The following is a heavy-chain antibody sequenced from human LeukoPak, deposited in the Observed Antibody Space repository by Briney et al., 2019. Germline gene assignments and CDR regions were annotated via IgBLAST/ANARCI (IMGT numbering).Heavy chain of an antibody. D-gene: IGHD6-6*01. CDR3: AKDTTYSSSSHFDY. CDR2: ISSSSSYI. CDR1: GFTFSSYS. Sequence: GGSLRLSCAASGFTFSSYSMNWVRQAPGKGLEWVSSISSSSSYIYYADSVKGRFTISRDNAKNSLYLQMNSLRAEDTALYYCAKDTTYSSSSHFDYWGQGTLVTVSS. V-gene: IGHV3-21*04. J-gene: IGHJ4*02.